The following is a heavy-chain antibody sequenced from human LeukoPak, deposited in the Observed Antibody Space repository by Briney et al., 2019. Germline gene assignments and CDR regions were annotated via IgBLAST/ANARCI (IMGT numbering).Heavy chain of an antibody. CDR3: TSDSSAYYFGY. D-gene: IGHD3-22*01. V-gene: IGHV3-33*01. J-gene: IGHJ4*02. Sequence: PGTSLRLSCAAFGFTFSNYGMHWVRQAPGKGLEWVAIIWYDGSNKYYADSVKGRFTISRDNSKNTLYLQMNSLRAEDTAVYYCTSDSSAYYFGYWGQGTLVTVSS. CDR2: IWYDGSNK. CDR1: GFTFSNYG.